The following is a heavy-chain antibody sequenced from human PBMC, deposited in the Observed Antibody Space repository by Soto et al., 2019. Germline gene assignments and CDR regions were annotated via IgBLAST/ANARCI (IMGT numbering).Heavy chain of an antibody. CDR3: ARSLGAYSSSPWVGSLGWFDP. D-gene: IGHD6-6*01. J-gene: IGHJ5*02. V-gene: IGHV1-69*06. CDR2: IIPIFGTA. Sequence: QVQLVQSGAEVKKPGSSVKVSCKASGGTFSSYAISWVRQAPGQGLEWMGGIIPIFGTANYAQKFQGRVTITADKSTSTAYMELGSLRSEDTAVYYCARSLGAYSSSPWVGSLGWFDPWGQGTLVTVSS. CDR1: GGTFSSYA.